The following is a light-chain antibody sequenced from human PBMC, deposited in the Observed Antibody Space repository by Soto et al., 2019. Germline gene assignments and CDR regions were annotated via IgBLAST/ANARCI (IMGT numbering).Light chain of an antibody. CDR2: AAS. CDR3: QQLNSYPLT. J-gene: IGKJ3*01. Sequence: DIQLTQSPSFLSASVGDRVTITCRASQGISSYLGWYQQKPGKAPKLLIYAASTLESGVPSRFSGSGSGTEFTLSISSLQPEDFATYYCQQLNSYPLTFGPGTKVDIK. V-gene: IGKV1-9*01. CDR1: QGISSY.